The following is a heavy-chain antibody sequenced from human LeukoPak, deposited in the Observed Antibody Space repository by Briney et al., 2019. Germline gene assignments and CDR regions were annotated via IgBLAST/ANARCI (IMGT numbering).Heavy chain of an antibody. Sequence: SQTLSLTCAISGDSVSSNIVAWNWIRQSPSRGLEWLGRTYYTSKWYNDYAVSVKSRITINPDTSKNQFSLHLNSVTPEDSAVYYCAREFKNWFDSWGQGTLVTVSS. CDR3: AREFKNWFDS. CDR1: GDSVSSNIVA. V-gene: IGHV6-1*01. CDR2: TYYTSKWYN. J-gene: IGHJ5*01.